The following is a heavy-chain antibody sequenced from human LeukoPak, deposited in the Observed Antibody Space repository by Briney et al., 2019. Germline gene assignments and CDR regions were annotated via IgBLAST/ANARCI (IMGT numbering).Heavy chain of an antibody. CDR2: IYISGSS. J-gene: IGHJ5*02. Sequence: SQTLSLTCTVSGGPISRGSDYWSWIRQPPGKGLEWIGRIYISGSSNYNPSLKSRVTISLDTSKNQFSLKLSSVTAADTAVYYCARQWSGYSYGSDWFDPWGQGTLVTVAS. CDR1: GGPISRGSDY. D-gene: IGHD5-18*01. CDR3: ARQWSGYSYGSDWFDP. V-gene: IGHV4-61*02.